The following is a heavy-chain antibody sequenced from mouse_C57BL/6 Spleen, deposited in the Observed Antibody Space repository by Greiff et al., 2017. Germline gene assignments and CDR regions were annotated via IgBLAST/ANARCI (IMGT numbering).Heavy chain of an antibody. Sequence: EVQLMESGGGLVQPGGSMKLSCAASGFTFSDAWMDWVRQSPEKGLEWVAEIRNKANNHATYYAESVKGRFTISRDDSKSSVYLQMNSLRAEDTGIYYCTRITTVVASFDYWGQGTTLTVSS. J-gene: IGHJ2*01. CDR1: GFTFSDAW. V-gene: IGHV6-6*01. CDR3: TRITTVVASFDY. CDR2: IRNKANNHAT. D-gene: IGHD1-1*01.